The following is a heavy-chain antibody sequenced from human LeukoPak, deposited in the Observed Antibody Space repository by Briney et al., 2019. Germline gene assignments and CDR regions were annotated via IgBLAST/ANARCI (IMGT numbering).Heavy chain of an antibody. D-gene: IGHD4-17*01. CDR2: IYTSGST. CDR1: GGSISSGSYY. Sequence: SETLSLTCTVSGGSISSGSYYWSWIRQPAGKGLEWIGRIYTSGSTNYNPSLKSRVTISVDTSKNQFSLKLSSVTAADTAVYYCARFAPTDNDAFDIWGQGTMVTVSS. CDR3: ARFAPTDNDAFDI. J-gene: IGHJ3*02. V-gene: IGHV4-61*02.